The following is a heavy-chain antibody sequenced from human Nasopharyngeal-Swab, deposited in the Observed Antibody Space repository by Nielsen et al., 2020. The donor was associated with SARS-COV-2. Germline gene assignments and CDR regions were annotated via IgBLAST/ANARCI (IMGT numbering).Heavy chain of an antibody. V-gene: IGHV3-30*03. CDR3: ARDAPAHYGAFY. D-gene: IGHD4-17*01. CDR1: GFTFSSFG. J-gene: IGHJ4*02. CDR2: IAHDASSE. Sequence: EGSLRLSCAVSGFTFSSFGMHWVRQAPGKGLEWVAFIAHDASSESYGDSVKGRFSISRDTSKNTLYLQMDSLRGEDTAVYYCARDAPAHYGAFYWGRGTLVTVSS.